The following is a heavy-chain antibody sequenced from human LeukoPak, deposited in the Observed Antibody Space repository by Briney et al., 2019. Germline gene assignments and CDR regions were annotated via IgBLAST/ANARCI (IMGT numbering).Heavy chain of an antibody. Sequence: SETLSLTCTVSGGSISSSSYYWGWIRQPPGTGLEWIGGISYSGSTYYNPSLKSRVTISVDMSKNQFSLKLSSVTAADTAVYYCATPILTGYSIDYWGQGTLVTVSS. CDR3: ATPILTGYSIDY. J-gene: IGHJ4*02. CDR2: ISYSGST. D-gene: IGHD3-9*01. V-gene: IGHV4-39*01. CDR1: GGSISSSSYY.